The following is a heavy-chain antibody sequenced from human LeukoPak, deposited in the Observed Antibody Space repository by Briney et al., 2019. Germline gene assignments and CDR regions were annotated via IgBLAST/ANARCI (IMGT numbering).Heavy chain of an antibody. Sequence: GGSLRLSCAASGFTFSSYSMNWVRQAPGKGLEWVSSISSSSSYIYYADSVKGRFTISRDNAKNSLYLQMNGLRAEDTAVYYCARDQGRRVQPLDYGMDVWGQGTTVTVSS. CDR2: ISSSSSYI. CDR3: ARDQGRRVQPLDYGMDV. J-gene: IGHJ6*02. D-gene: IGHD6-13*01. V-gene: IGHV3-21*01. CDR1: GFTFSSYS.